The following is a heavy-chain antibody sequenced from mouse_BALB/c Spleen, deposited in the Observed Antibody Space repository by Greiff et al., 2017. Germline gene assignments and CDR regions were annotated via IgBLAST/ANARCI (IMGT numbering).Heavy chain of an antibody. CDR3: ARSVGYVDY. V-gene: IGHV5-17*02. J-gene: IGHJ2*01. CDR1: GFTFSSFG. CDR2: ISSGSSTI. Sequence: EVQVVESGGGLVQPGGSRKLSCAASGFTFSSFGMHWVRQAPEKGLEWVAYISSGSSTIYYADTVKGRFTISRDNPKNTLFLQMTSLRSEDTAMYYCARSVGYVDYWGQGTTLTVSS.